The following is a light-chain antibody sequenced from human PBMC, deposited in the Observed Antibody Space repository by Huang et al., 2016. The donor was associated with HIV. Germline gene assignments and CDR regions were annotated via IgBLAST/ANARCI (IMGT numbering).Light chain of an antibody. J-gene: IGKJ1*01. Sequence: EIVMTQSPATLSVSPGERATRSCRASQSVSSNLAWYQQKPGEAPRLLIYGASIRATGIPARFSGSGSGTEFTLTISSLQSKDFAVYYCQQYNNWPGTFGQGTKVEIK. CDR2: GAS. CDR3: QQYNNWPGT. V-gene: IGKV3-15*01. CDR1: QSVSSN.